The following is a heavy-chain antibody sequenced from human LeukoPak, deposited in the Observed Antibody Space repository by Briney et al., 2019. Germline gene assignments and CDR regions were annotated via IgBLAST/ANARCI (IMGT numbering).Heavy chain of an antibody. V-gene: IGHV4-31*02. D-gene: IGHD1-20*01. CDR3: ARYITGTTRAFDI. CDR2: IYYSGNT. CDR1: GGSISSGAYY. J-gene: IGHJ3*02. Sequence: SETLSLTCTVSGGSISSGAYYWSWIRQHPGKGLEYIGYIYYSGNTYYSPSLKSRVTISVDTSKNQFSLRLSSVTAADTAVYYCARYITGTTRAFDIWGQGTLVTVSS.